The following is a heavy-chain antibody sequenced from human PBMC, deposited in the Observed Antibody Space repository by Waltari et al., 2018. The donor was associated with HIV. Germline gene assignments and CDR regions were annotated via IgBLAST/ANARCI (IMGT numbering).Heavy chain of an antibody. V-gene: IGHV3-66*01. D-gene: IGHD5-18*01. CDR2: IYTSGST. Sequence: EVQLVESGGGLVQPGGSLRLSCSASVFTVRRNYINWVRQAPGKGLEWVSLIYTSGSTYYADSVKGRFTISRDNSKNTLYLQMNSLRAEDTAVYYCASPDTTMVHGHYYFYHMDVWGQGTTVTVSS. J-gene: IGHJ6*02. CDR1: VFTVRRNY. CDR3: ASPDTTMVHGHYYFYHMDV.